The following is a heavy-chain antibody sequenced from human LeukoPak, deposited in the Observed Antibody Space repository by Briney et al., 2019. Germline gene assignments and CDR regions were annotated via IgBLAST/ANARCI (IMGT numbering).Heavy chain of an antibody. D-gene: IGHD6-19*01. CDR3: ARDSGWLADYYYGMDV. V-gene: IGHV3-21*01. CDR1: GFTFSSYS. Sequence: GGSLRLSCAASGFTFSSYSMNWVRQAPGKGLEWVSSISSSSSYIYYADSVKGRFTISRDNAKNSLYLQMNSLRAEDTAVYYCARDSGWLADYYYGMDVWGQGTTVTVSS. CDR2: ISSSSSYI. J-gene: IGHJ6*02.